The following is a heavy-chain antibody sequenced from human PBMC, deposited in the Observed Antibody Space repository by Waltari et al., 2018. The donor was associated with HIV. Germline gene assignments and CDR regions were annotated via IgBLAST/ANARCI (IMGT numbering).Heavy chain of an antibody. Sequence: QVQLQESGPGLVKPSQTLSLTCTVSGGSISSGSYYWSWIRQPAGKGLELIGRIHTSGSTNYNPSLKSRVTISVDTSKNQFSLKLSSVTAADTAVYYCARYYCSGGSCSDYWGQGTLVTVSS. V-gene: IGHV4-61*02. J-gene: IGHJ4*02. CDR1: GGSISSGSYY. CDR2: IHTSGST. CDR3: ARYYCSGGSCSDY. D-gene: IGHD2-15*01.